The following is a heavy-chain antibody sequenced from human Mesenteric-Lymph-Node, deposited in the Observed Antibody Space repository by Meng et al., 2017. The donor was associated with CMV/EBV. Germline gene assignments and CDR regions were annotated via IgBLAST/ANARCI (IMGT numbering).Heavy chain of an antibody. CDR1: YG. CDR2: ISGYNGHT. Sequence: YGISWVRQAPGQGLEWLVWISGYNGHTNYARELQDRVTMTTGTSTPTAYMELRSLTYGNTAVYYCARDQTIIPFRGVNRQWYFDLWGRGSLVTVSS. D-gene: IGHD3-16*01. J-gene: IGHJ2*01. CDR3: ARDQTIIPFRGVNRQWYFDL. V-gene: IGHV1-18*01.